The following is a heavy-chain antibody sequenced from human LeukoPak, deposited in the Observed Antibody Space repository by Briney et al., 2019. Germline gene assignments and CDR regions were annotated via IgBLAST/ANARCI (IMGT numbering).Heavy chain of an antibody. CDR2: ISSSTGTI. Sequence: GGSLRLSCAASGFTFSSYNMNWVRQAPGKGLEWVSYISSSTGTIYYADSVKGRFTISRDNAKNSLYLQMNSLRAEDTAVYYCATSHGGSGRDYYLYYYMDVWGKGITVTVSS. D-gene: IGHD1-1*01. CDR1: GFTFSSYN. V-gene: IGHV3-48*01. CDR3: ATSHGGSGRDYYLYYYMDV. J-gene: IGHJ6*03.